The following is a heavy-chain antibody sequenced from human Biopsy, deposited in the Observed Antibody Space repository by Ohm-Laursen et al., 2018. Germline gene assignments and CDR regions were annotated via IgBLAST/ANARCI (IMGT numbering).Heavy chain of an antibody. D-gene: IGHD1-1*01. CDR3: AKDVRVKVQLDGMDV. V-gene: IGHV3-9*01. CDR1: GFTFDDYA. CDR2: ISWHSGSR. J-gene: IGHJ6*02. Sequence: RSLRLSCAASGFTFDDYAMHWVRQAPGKGLEWVSGISWHSGSRGYADSVKGRFTISRDNAKKLLYLQMNSLRAEDTALYYCAKDVRVKVQLDGMDVWGQATTVTVSS.